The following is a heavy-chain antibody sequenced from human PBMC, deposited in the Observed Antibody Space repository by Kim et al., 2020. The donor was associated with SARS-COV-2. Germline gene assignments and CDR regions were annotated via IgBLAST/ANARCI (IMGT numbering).Heavy chain of an antibody. D-gene: IGHD2-15*01. V-gene: IGHV4-4*02. J-gene: IGHJ6*02. CDR1: GGSISSSNW. CDR3: ARTKFCSGGSCYFDYYYYGMDV. Sequence: SETLSLTCAVSGGSISSSNWWSWVRQPPGRGLEWIGEIYHSGSTNYNPSLKSRVTISVDKSKNQFSLKLSSVTAADTAVYYCARTKFCSGGSCYFDYYYYGMDVWGQGTTVTVSS. CDR2: IYHSGST.